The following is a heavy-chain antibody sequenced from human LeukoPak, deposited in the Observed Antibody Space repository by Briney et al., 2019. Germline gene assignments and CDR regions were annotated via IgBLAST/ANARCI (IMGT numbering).Heavy chain of an antibody. D-gene: IGHD3-16*01. J-gene: IGHJ3*02. V-gene: IGHV1-69*01. CDR1: GGTFSSHA. Sequence: GSSVKVSCKASGGTFSSHAIHWVRQAPGQGLEWMGGIIPIFDTAHYAQKFQGRVTITADESTSTAYMELSSLNSADTAVYHCARDHYYDNTGSHAFDIWGQGTMVTVSS. CDR2: IIPIFDTA. CDR3: ARDHYYDNTGSHAFDI.